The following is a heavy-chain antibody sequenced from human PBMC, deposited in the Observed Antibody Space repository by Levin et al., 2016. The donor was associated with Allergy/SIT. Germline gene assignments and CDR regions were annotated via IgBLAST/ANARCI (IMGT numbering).Heavy chain of an antibody. CDR1: GFTFSSYG. CDR3: ARDGRLGYCSSTSCYYYGMDV. D-gene: IGHD2-2*01. Sequence: GESLKISCAASGFTFSSYGMHWVRQAPGKGLEWVAVIWYDGSNKYYADSVKGRFTISRDNSKNTLYLQMNSLRAEDTAVYYCARDGRLGYCSSTSCYYYGMDVWGQGTTVTVSS. CDR2: IWYDGSNK. J-gene: IGHJ6*02. V-gene: IGHV3-33*01.